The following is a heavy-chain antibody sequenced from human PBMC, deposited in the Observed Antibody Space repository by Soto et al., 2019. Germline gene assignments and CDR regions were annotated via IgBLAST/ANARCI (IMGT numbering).Heavy chain of an antibody. Sequence: SETLSLTCTVSGGSISSSSYYWGWIRQPPGKGLEWIGSIYYSGSTYYNPSLKSRVTISVDTSKNQFSLKLSSVTAADSAVYYCARITMVRGVIRFDYWGQGTLVTVSS. D-gene: IGHD3-10*01. CDR1: GGSISSSSYY. CDR2: IYYSGST. V-gene: IGHV4-39*01. CDR3: ARITMVRGVIRFDY. J-gene: IGHJ4*02.